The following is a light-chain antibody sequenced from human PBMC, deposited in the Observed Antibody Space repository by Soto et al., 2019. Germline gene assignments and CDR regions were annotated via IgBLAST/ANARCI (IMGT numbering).Light chain of an antibody. V-gene: IGKV3-20*01. CDR2: GAS. J-gene: IGKJ2*01. CDR3: QQYGSSPPYT. Sequence: EIVLTQSPGILSLSPGERATLSCRASQSVSSSYLAWYPQKPGQAPRLLIYGASHRATGIPDRFSGSGSKTHFNLTTSRLEPEDFAMYYCQQYGSSPPYTFGQGTKLEIK. CDR1: QSVSSSY.